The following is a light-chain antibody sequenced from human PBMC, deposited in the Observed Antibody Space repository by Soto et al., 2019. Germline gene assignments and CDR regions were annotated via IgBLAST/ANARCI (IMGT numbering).Light chain of an antibody. CDR1: QSVSDS. J-gene: IGKJ5*01. CDR3: QQRGNWPPIT. V-gene: IGKV3-11*01. CDR2: DAS. Sequence: EVVLTQSPATLSLSPGERATLSCRARQSVSDSLAWYQQKPGQPPRLLIYDASNRATGIPARFSGSGSGTDFTLTINSLEPEDFAVYYCQQRGNWPPITFGQGTRLEIK.